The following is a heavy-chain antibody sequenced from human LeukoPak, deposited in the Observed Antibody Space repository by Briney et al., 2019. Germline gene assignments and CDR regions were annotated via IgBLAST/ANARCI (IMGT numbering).Heavy chain of an antibody. J-gene: IGHJ4*02. CDR3: ARDPGVAARDY. Sequence: ASVKVSCKASGYTFTGYYMHWVRQAPGQGLEWMGWISAYNGNTNYTQKLQGRVTMTTDTSTSTAYMELRSLRSDDTAVYYCARDPGVAARDYWGQGTLVTVSS. V-gene: IGHV1-18*04. CDR1: GYTFTGYY. D-gene: IGHD2-15*01. CDR2: ISAYNGNT.